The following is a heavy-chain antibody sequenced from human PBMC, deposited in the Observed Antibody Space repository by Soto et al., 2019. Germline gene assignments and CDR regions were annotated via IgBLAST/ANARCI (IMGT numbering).Heavy chain of an antibody. Sequence: QVQLVESGGGVVQPGRSLRLSCAVSGFTFSSYGMNWVRKAPGKGLEWVAAIYYDGSNKYYADAVRGRFTISIDNFKNTLYLHMNSLRAEDTAVYYCARDSKADSRGYYAGFDYWGQGTLVTVSS. CDR3: ARDSKADSRGYYAGFDY. V-gene: IGHV3-33*01. CDR1: GFTFSSYG. D-gene: IGHD3-22*01. CDR2: IYYDGSNK. J-gene: IGHJ4*02.